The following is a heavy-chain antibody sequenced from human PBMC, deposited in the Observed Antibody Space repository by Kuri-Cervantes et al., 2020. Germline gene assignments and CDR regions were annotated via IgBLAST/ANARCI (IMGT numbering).Heavy chain of an antibody. V-gene: IGHV3-11*01. Sequence: GESLKISCAASGFTFSDYYMSWIRQAPGKGLEWVSYISSSGSTIYYADSVKGRFTISRDNAKNSLYLQMNSLRAEDTAVYYCATHSVGATTSWGYFDYWGQGTLVTVSS. CDR1: GFTFSDYY. CDR2: ISSSGSTI. CDR3: ATHSVGATTSWGYFDY. D-gene: IGHD1-26*01. J-gene: IGHJ4*02.